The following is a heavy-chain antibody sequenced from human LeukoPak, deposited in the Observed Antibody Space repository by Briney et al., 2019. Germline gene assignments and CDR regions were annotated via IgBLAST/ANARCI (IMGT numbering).Heavy chain of an antibody. V-gene: IGHV4-59*01. CDR2: IHYTGLT. D-gene: IGHD2-2*01. Sequence: PSETLSVTCTVSGGSINNYYWSWIRQPPGKGLDWIGYIHYTGLTNYNPSLTSRLTISVDTSKNQSSLKLSSVTAADAAVYFCARVVPDGYSDYWGQGTLVTVSS. CDR3: ARVVPDGYSDY. J-gene: IGHJ4*02. CDR1: GGSINNYY.